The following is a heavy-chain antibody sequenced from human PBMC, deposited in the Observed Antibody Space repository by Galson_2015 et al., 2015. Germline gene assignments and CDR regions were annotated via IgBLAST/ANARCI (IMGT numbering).Heavy chain of an antibody. CDR3: AKGGGSEVYYPNDY. CDR1: GFTFGSYA. V-gene: IGHV3-23*01. J-gene: IGHJ4*02. CDR2: ITASGGSP. D-gene: IGHD3-22*01. Sequence: SLRLSCAVSGFTFGSYAMCWVRQAPGQGLEWVSLITASGGSPYYADSVKRRFTISRANSKNTLYLQMSSLLAEDTAMDFCAKGGGSEVYYPNDYWGQGTLVTVSS.